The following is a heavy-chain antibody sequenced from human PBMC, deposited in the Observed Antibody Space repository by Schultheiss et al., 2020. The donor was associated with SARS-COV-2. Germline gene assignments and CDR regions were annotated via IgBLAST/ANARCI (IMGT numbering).Heavy chain of an antibody. CDR3: TRHEEDDYGDYVLGTSNYYYYGMDV. D-gene: IGHD4-17*01. CDR2: INSDGSST. CDR1: GFTVSYNY. J-gene: IGHJ6*02. V-gene: IGHV3-74*01. Sequence: GESLKISCAASGFTVSYNYMSWVRQAPGKGLVWVSRINSDGSSTSYADSVKGRFTISRDNSKNTLYLQMNSLKTEDTAVYYCTRHEEDDYGDYVLGTSNYYYYGMDVWGQGTTVTVSS.